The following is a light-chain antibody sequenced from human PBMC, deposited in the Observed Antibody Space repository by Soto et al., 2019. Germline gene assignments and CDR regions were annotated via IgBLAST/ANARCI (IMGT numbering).Light chain of an antibody. CDR1: QSVSNN. CDR2: GAS. V-gene: IGKV3-15*01. CDR3: QQYIRWPLT. J-gene: IGKJ4*01. Sequence: IVMTQSPATLSVSPGERATLSCRASQSVSNNLAWYQQKPGQAPRLLIYGASTRATGIPARFSGSGSGTEFILTISSLQSEDFAVYYCQQYIRWPLTFGGGTKVEIK.